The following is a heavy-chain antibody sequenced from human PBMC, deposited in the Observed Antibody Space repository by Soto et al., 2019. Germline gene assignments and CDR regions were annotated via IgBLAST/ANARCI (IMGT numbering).Heavy chain of an antibody. V-gene: IGHV1-18*01. J-gene: IGHJ4*01. CDR1: CYTFTDHG. Sequence: QVQLVQSGPEVKKPGASVTVSCKTYCYTFTDHGIYWVRQAHGQVLEWVGWVSSYNGNTNYAYNLKDRVIMTTDASTSTAYMELRGLRSDDTAVYYCAREVEGSYSPADFWGHVTPVTVSS. CDR2: VSSYNGNT. D-gene: IGHD3-10*01. CDR3: AREVEGSYSPADF.